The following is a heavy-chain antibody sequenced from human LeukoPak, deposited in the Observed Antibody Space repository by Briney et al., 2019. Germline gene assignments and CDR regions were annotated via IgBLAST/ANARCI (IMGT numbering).Heavy chain of an antibody. CDR3: ARVYGGNDAFDI. CDR1: GGTFSSYA. V-gene: IGHV1-18*01. Sequence: GASVKVSCKASGGTFSSYAISWVRQAPGQGLEWMGWISAYNGNTNYAQKLQGRVTMTTDTSTSTAYMELRSLRSDDTAVYYCARVYGGNDAFDIWGQGTMVTVSS. D-gene: IGHD4-23*01. CDR2: ISAYNGNT. J-gene: IGHJ3*02.